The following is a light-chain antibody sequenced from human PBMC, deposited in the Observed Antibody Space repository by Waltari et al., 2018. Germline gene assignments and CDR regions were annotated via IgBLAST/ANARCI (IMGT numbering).Light chain of an antibody. CDR1: SSPVSTTSS. CDR2: KGS. CDR3: SLYMGSGIWV. Sequence: QTVVTQEPSLSVSPGGPVTLTWALTSSPVSTTSSATWYQQTPGRPPRTLVYKGSSRSSGVPDRFSGSILGNKAALTITGAQADDESNYYCSLYMGSGIWVFGGGTKLTVL. V-gene: IGLV8-61*01. J-gene: IGLJ3*02.